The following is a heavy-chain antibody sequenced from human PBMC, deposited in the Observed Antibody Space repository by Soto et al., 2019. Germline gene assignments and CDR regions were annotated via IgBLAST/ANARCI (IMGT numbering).Heavy chain of an antibody. J-gene: IGHJ5*02. D-gene: IGHD2-2*01. Sequence: GESLKISCTGVGYSFTNYWVGWVRQRPGKGLEWMGIIYPGDSETRYSPSLEDQVTISVDKSITTAYLQWSSLKASDTAMYYCARGYCTTTICDPWFDPWGQGTLVTVSS. V-gene: IGHV5-51*01. CDR3: ARGYCTTTICDPWFDP. CDR1: GYSFTNYW. CDR2: IYPGDSET.